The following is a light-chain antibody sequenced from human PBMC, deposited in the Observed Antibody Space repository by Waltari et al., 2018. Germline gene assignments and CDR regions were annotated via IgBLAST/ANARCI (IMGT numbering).Light chain of an antibody. CDR2: DVN. Sequence: QSALTQTASVSGSPGPAITIPCSGTTSDIGKYNLVSWYQQHPGKAPTLIIYDVNKRPSGVSNRFSGSKSGNTAFLTISGLQSADEADYYCCSYAGSAISMFGGGTK. CDR3: CSYAGSAISM. CDR1: TSDIGKYNL. J-gene: IGLJ3*02. V-gene: IGLV2-23*02.